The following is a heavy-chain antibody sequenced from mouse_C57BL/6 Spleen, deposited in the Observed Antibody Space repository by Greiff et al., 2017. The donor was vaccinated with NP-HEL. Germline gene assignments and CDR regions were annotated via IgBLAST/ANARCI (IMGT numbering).Heavy chain of an antibody. V-gene: IGHV5-9-1*02. J-gene: IGHJ3*01. CDR1: GFTFSSYA. D-gene: IGHD4-1*01. CDR2: ISSGGDYI. CDR3: TREGWDAWFAY. Sequence: DVMLVESGEGLVKPGGSLKLSCAASGFTFSSYAMSWVRQTPETRLEWVAYISSGGDYIYYADTVKGRFTISRDNARNTLYLQMSSLKSEDTAMYYCTREGWDAWFAYWGQGTLVTVSA.